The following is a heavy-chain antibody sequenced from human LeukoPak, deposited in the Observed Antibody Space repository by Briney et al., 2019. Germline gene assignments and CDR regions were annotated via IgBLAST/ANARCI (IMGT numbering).Heavy chain of an antibody. CDR2: ISYDEMYQ. CDR1: GFTFNIYG. V-gene: IGHV3-30*18. Sequence: GGSLRLSCAASGFTFNIYGMHWGRPAPGKGGEWGARISYDEMYQYYADSVKGRFTISRDNSKNTLFLQMNSLRAEDTAIYYCAKDRDYYGSGSDYWGQGTLVTVSS. CDR3: AKDRDYYGSGSDY. J-gene: IGHJ4*02. D-gene: IGHD3-10*01.